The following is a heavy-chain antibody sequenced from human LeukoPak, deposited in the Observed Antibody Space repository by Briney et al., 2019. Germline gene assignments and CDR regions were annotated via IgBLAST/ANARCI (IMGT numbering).Heavy chain of an antibody. D-gene: IGHD6-6*01. J-gene: IGHJ4*02. Sequence: SETLSLTCAVYGGSFSGYYWSWIRQPPGKGLEWIGEINHSGSTNYNPSLKSRVTISVDTSKNQFSLKLSSVTAANTAVYYCGRLSGEVTAAHYFDYWGQGTLVTVSS. CDR3: GRLSGEVTAAHYFDY. V-gene: IGHV4-34*01. CDR1: GGSFSGYY. CDR2: INHSGST.